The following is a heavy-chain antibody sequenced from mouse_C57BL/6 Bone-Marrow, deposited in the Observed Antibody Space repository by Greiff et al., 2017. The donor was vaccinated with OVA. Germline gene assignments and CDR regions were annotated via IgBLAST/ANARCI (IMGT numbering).Heavy chain of an antibody. J-gene: IGHJ2*01. V-gene: IGHV14-4*01. CDR3: LYYYGSRDY. CDR1: GFNIKDDY. CDR2: IDPENGDT. D-gene: IGHD1-1*01. Sequence: VQLQQSGAELVRPGASVKLSCTASGFNIKDDYMHWVKQRPEQGLEWIGWIDPENGDTEYASKFQGKATITTDTSSNTAYLQLSNLTSEDTAVYYCLYYYGSRDYWGQGTTLTVSS.